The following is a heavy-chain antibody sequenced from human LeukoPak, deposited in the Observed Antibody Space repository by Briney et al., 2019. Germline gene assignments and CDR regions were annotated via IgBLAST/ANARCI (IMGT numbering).Heavy chain of an antibody. Sequence: GGSLRLSCAASGFTFSSYWMHWVRQAPGKGLVWVSRINSDGSSTSYADSVKGRFTIPRDNAKNTLYLQMNSLRAEDTAVYYCARAGSYFDWLLAFDYWGQGTLVTVSS. J-gene: IGHJ4*02. D-gene: IGHD3-9*01. CDR2: INSDGSST. CDR1: GFTFSSYW. CDR3: ARAGSYFDWLLAFDY. V-gene: IGHV3-74*01.